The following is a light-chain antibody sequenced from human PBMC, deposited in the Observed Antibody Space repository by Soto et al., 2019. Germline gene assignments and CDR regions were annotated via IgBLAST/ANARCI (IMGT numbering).Light chain of an antibody. V-gene: IGKV1-39*01. CDR1: QSISSY. CDR3: RQSYSAPFT. J-gene: IGKJ3*01. CDR2: AAS. Sequence: DLQMTQSPSSLSASVGDRVTITCRASQSISSYLNWYQQKPGKAPNLLIYAASSSQSRVPSKFSGCGSGTDFTHTISSLQPEDFATYYCRQSYSAPFTFGPGTKVDIK.